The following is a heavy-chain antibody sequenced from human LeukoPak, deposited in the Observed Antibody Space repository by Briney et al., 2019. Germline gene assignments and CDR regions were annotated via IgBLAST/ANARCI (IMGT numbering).Heavy chain of an antibody. D-gene: IGHD6-13*01. CDR1: GFNFSNYG. CDR2: ISYDGSNK. J-gene: IGHJ4*02. V-gene: IGHV3-30*03. CDR3: ATTIIAAASDY. Sequence: GRSLRLSCAASGFNFSNYGIHWVRQAPGKGLEWVAVISYDGSNKYYADSVKGRFTISRDNSKNTLYLQMNSLRAEDTAVYYCATTIIAAASDYWGQGTLVTVSS.